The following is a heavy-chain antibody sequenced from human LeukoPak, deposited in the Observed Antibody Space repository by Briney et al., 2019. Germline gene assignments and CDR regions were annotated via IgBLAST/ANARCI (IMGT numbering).Heavy chain of an antibody. CDR2: IYSSGNT. Sequence: SETLSLTCTVSGGSISSYYWSWIRQPAGKGLDWIGRIYSSGNTNYDPSLKSRVTMSVDTSKNQLSLNLSSVTAADTAVYYCAREYSSGRYFDYWGQGTLVTVSS. D-gene: IGHD6-19*01. V-gene: IGHV4-4*07. CDR1: GGSISSYY. CDR3: AREYSSGRYFDY. J-gene: IGHJ4*02.